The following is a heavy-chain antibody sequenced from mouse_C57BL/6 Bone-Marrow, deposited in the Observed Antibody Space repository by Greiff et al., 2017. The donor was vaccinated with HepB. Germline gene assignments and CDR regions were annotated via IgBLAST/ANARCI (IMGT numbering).Heavy chain of an antibody. CDR1: GYTFTSYW. CDR2: IYPGSGST. D-gene: IGHD1-1*01. J-gene: IGHJ1*03. CDR3: ARITTVVANTLYWYLDV. V-gene: IGHV1-55*01. Sequence: QVQLQQPGAELVKPGASVKMSCKASGYTFTSYWITWVKQRPGQGLEWIGDIYPGSGSTNYNEKFKSKATLTVDTSSSTAYMQLSSLTSEDSAVYYCARITTVVANTLYWYLDVWGTGTTVTVSS.